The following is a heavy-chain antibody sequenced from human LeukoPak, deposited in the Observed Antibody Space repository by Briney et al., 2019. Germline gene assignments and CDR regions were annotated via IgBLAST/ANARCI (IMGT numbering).Heavy chain of an antibody. Sequence: SVKVSCKASGGTFSSYAISWVRQAPGQGLEWMGRIIPILGIANYAQKFQGRVTITADKSTSTAYMELSSLRSEDTAVYYCARYIPGGVVYYGMDVWGQGTTVTVSS. V-gene: IGHV1-69*04. CDR1: GGTFSSYA. CDR3: ARYIPGGVVYYGMDV. J-gene: IGHJ6*02. CDR2: IIPILGIA. D-gene: IGHD3-3*01.